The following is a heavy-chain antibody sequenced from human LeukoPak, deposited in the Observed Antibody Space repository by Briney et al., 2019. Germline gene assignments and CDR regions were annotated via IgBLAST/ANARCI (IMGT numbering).Heavy chain of an antibody. V-gene: IGHV4-59*06. Sequence: SETLSLTCTVSGGSISSYYWSWIRQPAGKGLEWIGYIYYSGSTYYNPSLKSRVTISVDTSKNQFSLKLSSVTAADTAVYYCARVRRDSSGYYYFDYWGQGTLVTVSS. CDR1: GGSISSYY. CDR3: ARVRRDSSGYYYFDY. D-gene: IGHD3-22*01. J-gene: IGHJ4*02. CDR2: IYYSGST.